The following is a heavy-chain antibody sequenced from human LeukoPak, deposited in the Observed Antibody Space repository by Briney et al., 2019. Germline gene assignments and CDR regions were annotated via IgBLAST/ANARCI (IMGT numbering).Heavy chain of an antibody. V-gene: IGHV4-59*08. CDR3: ARHWDGQLWLQGIAAAGIFPWFDP. D-gene: IGHD6-13*01. CDR2: IYYSGST. J-gene: IGHJ5*02. CDR1: GGSISSYY. Sequence: SETLSLTCTVPGGSISSYYWSWIRQPPGKGLEWIGYIYYSGSTNYNPSLKSRVTISVDTSKNQFSLKLSSVTAADTAVYYCARHWDGQLWLQGIAAAGIFPWFDPWGQGTLVTVSS.